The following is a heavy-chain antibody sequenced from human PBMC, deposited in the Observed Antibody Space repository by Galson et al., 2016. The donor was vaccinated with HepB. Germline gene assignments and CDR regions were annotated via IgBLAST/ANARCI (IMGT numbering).Heavy chain of an antibody. V-gene: IGHV3-48*03. CDR1: GFSFRSFE. CDR3: VRESGREVAADRFDY. CDR2: ISSSGNSV. J-gene: IGHJ4*02. Sequence: SLRLSCAASGFSFRSFEMNWVRQAPGKGLEWLSHISSSGNSVDYEDSVKGRFTISRDNAKNSLFLQMNRLRVEDTAVYYCVRESGREVAADRFDYWGQGTLVTVSS. D-gene: IGHD2-15*01.